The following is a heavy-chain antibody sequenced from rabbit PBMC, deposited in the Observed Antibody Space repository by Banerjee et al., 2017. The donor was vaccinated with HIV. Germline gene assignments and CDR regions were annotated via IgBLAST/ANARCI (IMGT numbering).Heavy chain of an antibody. Sequence: QEQLVESGGGLVTPGGNLTLTCKASGFDFSNYGVSWVRQAPGKGLEWIGYIDPVFGSTYYASWVNGRFTISSHNAQNSVDLQMNSLTAADTATYFCARDAGYAGSNLWGPGTLVTVS. J-gene: IGHJ4*01. CDR3: ARDAGYAGSNL. D-gene: IGHD4-2*01. CDR2: IDPVFGST. V-gene: IGHV1S47*01. CDR1: GFDFSNYG.